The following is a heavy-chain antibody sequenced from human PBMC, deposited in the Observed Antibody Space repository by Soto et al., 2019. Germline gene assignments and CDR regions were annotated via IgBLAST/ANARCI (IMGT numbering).Heavy chain of an antibody. Sequence: SETLSLTCSVSGGSINSSSYFWGWVRHPPGKGLEWIGSIYYSGSTYYNPSLRSRVTISVDTSKNQFSLKLSSVTAADTAVFYCARHYSSGSLKLSDAWGKGNLVTV. J-gene: IGHJ5*02. V-gene: IGHV4-39*01. CDR2: IYYSGST. CDR3: ARHYSSGSLKLSDA. D-gene: IGHD6-19*01. CDR1: GGSINSSSYF.